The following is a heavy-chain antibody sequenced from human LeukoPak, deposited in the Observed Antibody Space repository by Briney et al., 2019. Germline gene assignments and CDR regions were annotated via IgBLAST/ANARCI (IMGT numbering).Heavy chain of an antibody. J-gene: IGHJ5*02. D-gene: IGHD6-13*01. V-gene: IGHV4-4*07. Sequence: TSETLSLTCTVSGGSISSYYWSWIRQPAGKGLEWIGRIHTSGSTNYNPSLKSRVTMSVDTSKNQFSLKLSSVTAADTAVYYCARDKAAAGSRWFDPWGQGTLVTVSS. CDR1: GGSISSYY. CDR2: IHTSGST. CDR3: ARDKAAAGSRWFDP.